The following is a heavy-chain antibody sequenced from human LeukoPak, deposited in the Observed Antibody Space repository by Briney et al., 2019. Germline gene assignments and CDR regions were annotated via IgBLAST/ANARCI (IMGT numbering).Heavy chain of an antibody. V-gene: IGHV1-46*01. D-gene: IGHD3-10*01. CDR2: INPSGGST. CDR1: GYTFTSYY. J-gene: IGHJ3*02. Sequence: ASVKVSCKASGYTFTSYYMHWVRQAPGQGLEWMGIINPSGGSTSYAQKFQGRVTMTRDTSTSTVYMELSSLRSEDTAVYYCAREIMGYYGRTPLDAFDIWGQGTMVTVSS. CDR3: AREIMGYYGRTPLDAFDI.